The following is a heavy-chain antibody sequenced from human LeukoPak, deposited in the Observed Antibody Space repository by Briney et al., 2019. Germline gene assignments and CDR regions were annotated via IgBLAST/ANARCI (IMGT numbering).Heavy chain of an antibody. J-gene: IGHJ4*02. V-gene: IGHV3-21*04. D-gene: IGHD4-11*01. CDR3: AKDGTVINGPPAGGY. Sequence: GGSLRLSCAASGFTFSSYSMNWVRQAPGKGLEWVSSISSSSSYIYYADSVKGRFTISRDNAKNSLYLQMNSLRAEDTAVYYCAKDGTVINGPPAGGYWGQGTLVTVSS. CDR2: ISSSSSYI. CDR1: GFTFSSYS.